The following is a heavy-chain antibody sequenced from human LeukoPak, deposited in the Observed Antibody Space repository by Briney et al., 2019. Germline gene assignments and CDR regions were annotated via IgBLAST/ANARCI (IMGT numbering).Heavy chain of an antibody. CDR2: ITSNGNSV. Sequence: GGYLRLSCAASGFTFSDYYMGWIRQAPGKGLEWVSYITSNGNSVYYAASVKGRFTISRDNAKNSLYLQVNSLTAEDTAVYYCARGPDDYGDPDDWGQGTLVTVSS. J-gene: IGHJ4*02. CDR3: ARGPDDYGDPDD. CDR1: GFTFSDYY. V-gene: IGHV3-11*04. D-gene: IGHD4-17*01.